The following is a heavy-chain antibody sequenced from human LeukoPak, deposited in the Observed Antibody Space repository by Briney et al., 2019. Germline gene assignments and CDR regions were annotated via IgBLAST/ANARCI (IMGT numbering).Heavy chain of an antibody. V-gene: IGHV3-20*04. Sequence: PGGSLRLSCAASGFTFDDYGMSWARHAPGKGLEWVSGTNWDGGSTGYADSVKGRFTISRDNAKNFLYLQMNSLRAEDTALYYCARTVSSAGWSDDAFDIWGQGTMVTVSS. D-gene: IGHD6-19*01. CDR1: GFTFDDYG. CDR3: ARTVSSAGWSDDAFDI. CDR2: TNWDGGST. J-gene: IGHJ3*02.